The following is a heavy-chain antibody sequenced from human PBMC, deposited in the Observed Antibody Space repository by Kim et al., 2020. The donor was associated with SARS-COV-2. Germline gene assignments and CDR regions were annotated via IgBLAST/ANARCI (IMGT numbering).Heavy chain of an antibody. CDR1: GGSFSGYY. V-gene: IGHV4-34*01. Sequence: SETLSLTCAVYGGSFSGYYWSWIRQPPGKGLEWIGEINHSGSTNYNPSLKSRVTISVDTSKNQFSLKLSSVTAADTAVYYCATLWDYGDYDPVGYYYGMDVWGQGTTVTVSS. CDR3: ATLWDYGDYDPVGYYYGMDV. CDR2: INHSGST. J-gene: IGHJ6*02. D-gene: IGHD4-17*01.